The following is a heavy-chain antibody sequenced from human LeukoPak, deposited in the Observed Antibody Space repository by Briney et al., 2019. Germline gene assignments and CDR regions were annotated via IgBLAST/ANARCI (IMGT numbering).Heavy chain of an antibody. J-gene: IGHJ4*02. CDR2: IWYDGSNE. CDR3: ATPHLATPGNVDMVFDY. CDR1: GFTFSSYD. D-gene: IGHD5-12*01. V-gene: IGHV3-33*01. Sequence: PGRSLRLSCAASGFTFSSYDMHWVRQAPGKGLEWAAVIWYDGSNEYYGDSVKGRFIISRDNSKNTLYLQMNSVRAEDTAKYYCATPHLATPGNVDMVFDYWGQGTLVTVSS.